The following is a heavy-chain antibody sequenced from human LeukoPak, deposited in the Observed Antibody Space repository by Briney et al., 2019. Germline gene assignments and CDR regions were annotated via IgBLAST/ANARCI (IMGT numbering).Heavy chain of an antibody. CDR3: ARGIGSKLGYCSSTSCYVWFDP. D-gene: IGHD2-2*01. CDR2: INHSGST. CDR1: GGSFSGYY. J-gene: IGHJ5*02. Sequence: SETLSLTCAVYGGSFSGYYWSWIRQPPRKGLEWIGEINHSGSTNYNPSLKSRVTISVDTSKSQFSLKLSSVTAADTAVYYCARGIGSKLGYCSSTSCYVWFDPWGQGTLVTVSS. V-gene: IGHV4-34*01.